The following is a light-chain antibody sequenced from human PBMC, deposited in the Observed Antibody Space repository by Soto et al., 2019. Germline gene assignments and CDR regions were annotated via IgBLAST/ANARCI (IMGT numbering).Light chain of an antibody. CDR1: SSDVGGYNH. Sequence: QSALTQPPSASGSPGQSVTLSCTGTSSDVGGYNHVSWYQQHPGKAPKLMIYEVHKRPAGVPDHLSVSKSCNTASLTVSGLQAEDEADDYCCSYAGIKHFVVGTGTKLTVL. V-gene: IGLV2-8*01. J-gene: IGLJ1*01. CDR3: CSYAGIKHFV. CDR2: EVH.